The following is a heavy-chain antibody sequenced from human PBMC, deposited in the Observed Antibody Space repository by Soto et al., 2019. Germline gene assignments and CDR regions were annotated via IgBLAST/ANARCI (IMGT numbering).Heavy chain of an antibody. D-gene: IGHD2-15*01. CDR2: MNPNSGNT. V-gene: IGHV1-8*01. J-gene: IGHJ3*02. Sequence: GASVKVSCKASGYTFTSYDINWVRQATGQGLEWMGWMNPNSGNTGYAQKFQGRVTMTRNTSISTAYMELSSLRSEDTAVYYCARAGGDIVVVVAAHDAFNIWGQGTMVTVSS. CDR3: ARAGGDIVVVVAAHDAFNI. CDR1: GYTFTSYD.